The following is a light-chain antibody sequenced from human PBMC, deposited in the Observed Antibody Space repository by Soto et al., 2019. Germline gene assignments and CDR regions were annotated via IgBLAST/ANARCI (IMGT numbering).Light chain of an antibody. J-gene: IGLJ1*01. CDR1: SSDVGNYNL. Sequence: QSVLTQPASGSGSPGQSITISCTGTSSDVGNYNLVSWYQQSPGKAPKLMIYEVTKRPSGVSNRFSGSKSGNTASLTISGLQAEDEADYYCYSYAGSRTFYVFGSGTKVTVL. CDR2: EVT. V-gene: IGLV2-23*02. CDR3: YSYAGSRTFYV.